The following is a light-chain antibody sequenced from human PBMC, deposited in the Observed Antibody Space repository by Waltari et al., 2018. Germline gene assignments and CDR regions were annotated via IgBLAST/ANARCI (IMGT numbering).Light chain of an antibody. J-gene: IGKJ2*03. V-gene: IGKV1-9*01. CDR3: QHGYGTPYS. Sequence: DIQMTQSPSSLSASVGDRVTITCQASQAISNNLAWYQQKPGKVPMLLIYKASTLQSGVPSRFSCSGSGTDFTLTVSSLQPEDFATYYCQHGYGTPYSFGQGTKVEIK. CDR1: QAISNN. CDR2: KAS.